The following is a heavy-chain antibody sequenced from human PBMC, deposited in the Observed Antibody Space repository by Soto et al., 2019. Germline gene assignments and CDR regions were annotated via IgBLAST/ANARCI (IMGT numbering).Heavy chain of an antibody. CDR1: RGSISSGGYS. V-gene: IGHV4-30-2*01. Sequence: SETLSLTCAVSRGSISSGGYSWSWIRQPPGKGLEWIGYIYHSGSTYYNPSLKSRVTISVDRSKNQFSLKLSSVTAADTAVYYCASSHAGAHITAAVHWGQGTLVTVS. J-gene: IGHJ4*02. CDR2: IYHSGST. D-gene: IGHD6-13*01. CDR3: ASSHAGAHITAAVH.